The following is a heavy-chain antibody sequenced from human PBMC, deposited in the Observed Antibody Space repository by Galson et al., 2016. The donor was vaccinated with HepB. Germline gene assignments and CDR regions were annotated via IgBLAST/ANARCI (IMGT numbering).Heavy chain of an antibody. Sequence: SLRLSCAASGFSFSNYGLHWVRQAPGKGLEWVADIWYDGSNKYYADSVKGRFTISRDNSKNTLYLQMNSLRVEDTAVYYCAKERGARDHVWGSFRHTPFMKHYDVDVWGQGTTVTVSS. CDR2: IWYDGSNK. J-gene: IGHJ6*02. D-gene: IGHD3-16*02. CDR1: GFSFSNYG. CDR3: AKERGARDHVWGSFRHTPFMKHYDVDV. V-gene: IGHV3-33*06.